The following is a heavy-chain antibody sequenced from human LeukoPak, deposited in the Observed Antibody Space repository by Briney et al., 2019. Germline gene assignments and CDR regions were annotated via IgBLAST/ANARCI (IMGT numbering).Heavy chain of an antibody. J-gene: IGHJ4*02. V-gene: IGHV1-46*01. D-gene: IGHD3-10*01. CDR3: ARGPPLGLDLWFGLEGY. Sequence: GASVKVSCKASGYTFTSYYMHWVRQAPGQGLEWMGVINPSGGSTSYAQKFQGRVTMTRDTSTSTVYMEVSSLRSEDTAVYYCARGPPLGLDLWFGLEGYWGQGTLVTVSS. CDR2: INPSGGST. CDR1: GYTFTSYY.